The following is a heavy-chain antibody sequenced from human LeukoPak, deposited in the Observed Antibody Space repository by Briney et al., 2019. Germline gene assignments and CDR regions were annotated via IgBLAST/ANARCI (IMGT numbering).Heavy chain of an antibody. CDR1: GYTFSKAW. D-gene: IGHD3-22*01. CDR2: IKSKTDGETT. CDR3: YDSSGYGY. J-gene: IGHJ4*02. V-gene: IGHV3-15*01. Sequence: GGSLRLSCAVSGYTFSKAWMSWVRQAPGKGLEWVGRIKSKTDGETTDYAAPVKGGFIISRDDSKNTLYLQMNSLKIEDTAVYFCYDSSGYGYWGQGTLVAVSS.